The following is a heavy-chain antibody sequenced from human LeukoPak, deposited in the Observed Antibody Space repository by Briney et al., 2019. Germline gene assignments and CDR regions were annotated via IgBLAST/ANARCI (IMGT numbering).Heavy chain of an antibody. J-gene: IGHJ3*02. CDR2: ISWNSGSI. V-gene: IGHV3-9*01. CDR1: GFTFDDYA. D-gene: IGHD1-1*01. CDR3: AKGDNDEWPHNDAFDI. Sequence: GGSLRLSCAASGFTFDDYAMHWVRQAPGKGLEWVSGISWNSGSIGYADSVKGRFTISRDNAKNSLYLQMNSLRAEDTALYYCAKGDNDEWPHNDAFDIWGQGTMATVSS.